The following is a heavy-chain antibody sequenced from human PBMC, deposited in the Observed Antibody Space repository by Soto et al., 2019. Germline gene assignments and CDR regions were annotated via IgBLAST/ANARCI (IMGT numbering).Heavy chain of an antibody. V-gene: IGHV3-74*01. CDR2: IDSDGSST. CDR1: GFTFSSYW. J-gene: IGHJ4*02. CDR3: AKDPWGATVPYLCY. D-gene: IGHD4-17*01. Sequence: PGGSLRLSWAASGFTFSSYWMHWVRQTPEKGLVWVSHIDSDGSSTTYADSVKGRFTISRDNAKNTLYLQMNSLRAEDTAVYYCAKDPWGATVPYLCYWCQGT.